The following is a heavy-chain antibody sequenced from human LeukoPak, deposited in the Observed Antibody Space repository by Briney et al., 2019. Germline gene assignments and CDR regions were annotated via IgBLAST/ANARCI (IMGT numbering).Heavy chain of an antibody. Sequence: SETLSLTCTVSGGSISSSGYYWGWIRQPPGKGLESIGSIYYTGTTSYNPSLKSRLTISVDTSKNQFSLKLSSVTAADTAVYYCAREGGSIVVVPAAVDVWGQGTTVTVSS. J-gene: IGHJ6*02. CDR2: IYYTGTT. V-gene: IGHV4-39*02. CDR1: GGSISSSGYY. CDR3: AREGGSIVVVPAAVDV. D-gene: IGHD2-2*01.